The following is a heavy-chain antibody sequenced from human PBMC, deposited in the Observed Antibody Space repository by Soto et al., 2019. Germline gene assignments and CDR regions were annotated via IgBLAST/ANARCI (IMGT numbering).Heavy chain of an antibody. Sequence: EGQLLGSGGGLVQPGGSLRLSCVASGLRFSTYWMNWVRQPPGMGLEWVANIDPDGRVGTYVDAVKGRFTTSRDNAMTSEYLQMNSLRADDTAMYFCAGWGEHDANVWGQGILVTGS. CDR1: GLRFSTYW. CDR2: IDPDGRVG. CDR3: AGWGEHDANV. V-gene: IGHV3-7*03. J-gene: IGHJ4*02. D-gene: IGHD7-27*01.